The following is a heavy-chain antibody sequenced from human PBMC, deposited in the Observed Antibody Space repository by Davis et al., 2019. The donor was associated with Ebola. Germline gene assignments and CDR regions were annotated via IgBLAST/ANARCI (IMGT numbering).Heavy chain of an antibody. J-gene: IGHJ5*02. CDR1: GDSISSSY. CDR2: IYYNAVT. D-gene: IGHD3-10*01. Sequence: SETLSLTCTVSGDSISSSYWTWIRQPPGKGLEWIGYIYYNAVTIYNPSLKSRVTISVDMSKNQVSLNLTSVTAADTAVYYCARLYYGSGSYYNWFDPWGQGTLVTVSS. V-gene: IGHV4-59*08. CDR3: ARLYYGSGSYYNWFDP.